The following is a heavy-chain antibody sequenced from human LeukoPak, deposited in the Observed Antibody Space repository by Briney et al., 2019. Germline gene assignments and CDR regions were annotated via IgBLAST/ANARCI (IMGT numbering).Heavy chain of an antibody. V-gene: IGHV3-30-3*01. CDR2: VSSDGSKK. D-gene: IGHD3-10*01. CDR1: GFTFSNYA. J-gene: IGHJ4*02. CDR3: ARDWSGSPNSFDY. Sequence: PGGTLRLSCAASGFTFSNYAMHWVRQAPGKGLEWVAVVSSDGSKKYYADAVKGRFTLSRDNSRNTLYLQMDSLRGDDASVYYCARDWSGSPNSFDYWGQGALVTVSS.